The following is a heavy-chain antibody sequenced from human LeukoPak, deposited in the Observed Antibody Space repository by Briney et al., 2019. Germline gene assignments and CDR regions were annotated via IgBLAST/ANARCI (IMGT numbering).Heavy chain of an antibody. V-gene: IGHV3-30*04. D-gene: IGHD1-26*01. CDR3: ARDPIVGATYPLVPPDY. Sequence: GGSLRLSCAASGFTFSSYAIHWVRQAPGKGLEWVAVISYDGSNKYYADSVKGRFTISRDNSKNTLYLQMNTLRAEDSAVYYCARDPIVGATYPLVPPDYWGQGTLVTVSS. CDR1: GFTFSSYA. CDR2: ISYDGSNK. J-gene: IGHJ4*02.